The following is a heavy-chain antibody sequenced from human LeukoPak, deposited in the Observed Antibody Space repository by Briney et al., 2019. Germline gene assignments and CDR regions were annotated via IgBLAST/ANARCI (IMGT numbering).Heavy chain of an antibody. D-gene: IGHD3-10*01. CDR3: ARLISGVGYFDY. CDR1: DGSISGYY. Sequence: SETLSLTCTVSDGSISGYYWSWIRRPPGKALEWIGYIHYSGSTNYNPSLKSRVTISVDTSKNHFSLKLSSVAAADTAVYYCARLISGVGYFDYWGQGTLVTVSS. J-gene: IGHJ4*02. CDR2: IHYSGST. V-gene: IGHV4-59*08.